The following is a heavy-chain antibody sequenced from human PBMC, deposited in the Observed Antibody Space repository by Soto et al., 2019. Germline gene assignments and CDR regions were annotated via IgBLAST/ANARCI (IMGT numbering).Heavy chain of an antibody. CDR2: TYYRSKWFY. J-gene: IGHJ3*02. CDR3: ARGYSSGGPDI. CDR1: GDSVSSNSAA. V-gene: IGHV6-1*01. Sequence: PSQTLSLTCAISGDSVSSNSAAWNWIRQSPSGNLEWLGRTYYRSKWFYDYALSVRSRITINPDTSASTAYMELSSLRSEDTAVYYCARGYSSGGPDIWGQGTMVTVSS. D-gene: IGHD6-19*01.